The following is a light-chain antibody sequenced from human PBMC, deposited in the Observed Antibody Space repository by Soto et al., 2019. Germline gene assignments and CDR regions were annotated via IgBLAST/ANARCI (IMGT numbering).Light chain of an antibody. Sequence: DMQMTQSPSTLSASVGDRVTITCRASQSISSWLAWYQQKPGKAPKLLIYKASSLESGVPSRFSGSGSGTEFTLTISSLQPDDFATYYCQQYNSSTWTFGQGTKVDIK. CDR2: KAS. CDR3: QQYNSSTWT. V-gene: IGKV1-5*03. J-gene: IGKJ1*01. CDR1: QSISSW.